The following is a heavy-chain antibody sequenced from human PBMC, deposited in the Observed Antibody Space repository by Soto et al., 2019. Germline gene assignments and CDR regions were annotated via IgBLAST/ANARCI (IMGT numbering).Heavy chain of an antibody. CDR3: ARAYSGRLPRRADYYFARDD. CDR2: IGAADDP. J-gene: IGHJ6*02. D-gene: IGHD2-15*01. V-gene: IGHV3-13*05. CDR1: GFTFSAYD. Sequence: GGSLRLSCAASGFTFSAYDMHWVRQTTGKGLEWVSAIGAADDPYYLGSVKGRFTISRENAKNSLYLQMNSLRAEDTAVYYCARAYSGRLPRRADYYFARDDWGQGTTVTVSS.